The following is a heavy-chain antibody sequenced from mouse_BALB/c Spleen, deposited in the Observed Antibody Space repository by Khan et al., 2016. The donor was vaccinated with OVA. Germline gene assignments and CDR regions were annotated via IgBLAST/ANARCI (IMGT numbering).Heavy chain of an antibody. CDR2: ITYSGRT. CDR1: GYSITSYYV. V-gene: IGHV3-2*02. J-gene: IGHJ1*01. CDR3: GRISV. Sequence: EVQLQESGPGLVKPSQSLSITCTVTGYSITSYYVWYWIRQPPENKLGWVGYITYSGRTSYTASFKSRISITLDTSKNPFLLQLNSVTTEGTTTYGCGRISVWGAGTTVTVSS.